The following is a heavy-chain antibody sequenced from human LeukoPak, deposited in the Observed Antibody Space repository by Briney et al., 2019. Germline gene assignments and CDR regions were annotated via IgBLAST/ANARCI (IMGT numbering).Heavy chain of an antibody. CDR1: GFTFSSYG. CDR3: AKSGGDSNYHYGMDV. Sequence: GGSLRLSCAASGFTFSSYGMHWVRQAPGKGLEWVAVISYDGSNKCYADSVKGRFTISRDNSKNTLYLQMNSLRAEDTAVYYCAKSGGDSNYHYGMDVWGQGTTVTVSS. V-gene: IGHV3-30*18. J-gene: IGHJ6*02. CDR2: ISYDGSNK. D-gene: IGHD2-21*02.